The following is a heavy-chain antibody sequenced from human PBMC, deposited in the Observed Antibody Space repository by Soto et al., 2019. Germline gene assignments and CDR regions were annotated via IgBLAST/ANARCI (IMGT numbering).Heavy chain of an antibody. Sequence: EVQLLESGGDLVQSGGSRRLSCEASGFTFSDFGMSWVRQIPGKGLEWVSTVNNDGRNTHYADSVEGRFTISRDNSKNTLYLQMGSLRAEDTAIYYCGKDAGNEESLFDYWGQGTLVTVSS. V-gene: IGHV3-23*01. CDR1: GFTFSDFG. CDR2: VNNDGRNT. J-gene: IGHJ4*02. CDR3: GKDAGNEESLFDY.